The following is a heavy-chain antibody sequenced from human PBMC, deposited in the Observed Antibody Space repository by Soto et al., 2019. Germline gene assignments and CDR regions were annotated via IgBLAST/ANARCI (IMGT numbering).Heavy chain of an antibody. CDR2: INPNNGDT. CDR1: GYTFTGCY. V-gene: IGHV1-2*02. D-gene: IGHD3-22*01. CDR3: ARLKSYYDSRGSLDY. J-gene: IGHJ4*02. Sequence: QVQLVQSGAAVKRPGASVKVSCKASGYTFTGCYIYWLRQAPGQGLEWMGWINPNNGDTNYAQNFQGGFTMTRDSSISTAYLELSRLRSDDTAIYYCARLKSYYDSRGSLDYWGQGTLVTVSS.